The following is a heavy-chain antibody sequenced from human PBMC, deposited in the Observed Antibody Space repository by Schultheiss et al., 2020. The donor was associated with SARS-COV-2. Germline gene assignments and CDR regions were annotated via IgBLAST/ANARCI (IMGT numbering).Heavy chain of an antibody. CDR1: GFTFSGYA. J-gene: IGHJ6*02. CDR2: ISSSSSYI. D-gene: IGHD3-3*01. V-gene: IGHV3-21*04. Sequence: GESLKISCAASGFTFSGYAMSWVRQAPGKGLEWVSSISSSSSYIYYADSVKGRFTISRHNSKNTLYLQMNSLRAEDTAVYYCARGFLFDYYYGMDVWGQGTTVTVSS. CDR3: ARGFLFDYYYGMDV.